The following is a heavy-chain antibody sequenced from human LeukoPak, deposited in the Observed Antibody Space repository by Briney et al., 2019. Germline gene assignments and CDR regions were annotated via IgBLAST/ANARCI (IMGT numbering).Heavy chain of an antibody. Sequence: GGSLTLSCSVSGLTVSSYAMHWVRPAPGKGLEWVAVISYDGSNKYYADSGKGRFTISRDNAKNSLYLQMNSLRAGDTALYYCARDGGEGYDYGDYGEGYFDFWGQGTLVTVSS. CDR1: GLTVSSYA. CDR3: ARDGGEGYDYGDYGEGYFDF. V-gene: IGHV3-30*04. J-gene: IGHJ4*02. CDR2: ISYDGSNK. D-gene: IGHD4-17*01.